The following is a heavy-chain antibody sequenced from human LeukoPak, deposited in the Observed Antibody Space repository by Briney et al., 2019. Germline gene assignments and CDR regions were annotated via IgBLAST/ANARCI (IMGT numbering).Heavy chain of an antibody. Sequence: SVKVSCKASGGTFSSYAINWVRQAPGQGLEWMGGIIPIFGTSNYAHKFQGRVTITADESTGTVYMEPSSLRSDDTAIYYCAFEGYNYGYNWGQGTLVTVSS. V-gene: IGHV1-69*13. CDR2: IIPIFGTS. CDR1: GGTFSSYA. D-gene: IGHD5-18*01. CDR3: AFEGYNYGYN. J-gene: IGHJ4*02.